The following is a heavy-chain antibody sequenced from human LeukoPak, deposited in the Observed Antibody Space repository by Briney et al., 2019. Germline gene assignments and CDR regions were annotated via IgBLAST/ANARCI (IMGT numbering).Heavy chain of an antibody. CDR3: ARGEVMATTFDY. CDR2: IYYSGST. CDR1: GGSISSYY. V-gene: IGHV4-59*01. J-gene: IGHJ4*02. Sequence: SETLSLTCTVSGGSISSYYWSWSRQPPGKGLEWIGYIYYSGSTNYNPSLKSRVTISVDTSKNQFSLKLSSVTAADTAVYYCARGEVMATTFDYWGQGTLVTVSS. D-gene: IGHD5-24*01.